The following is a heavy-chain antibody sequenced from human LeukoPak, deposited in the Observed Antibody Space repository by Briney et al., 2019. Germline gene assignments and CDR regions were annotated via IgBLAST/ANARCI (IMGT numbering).Heavy chain of an antibody. CDR2: IYSGGNT. CDR1: GFTVSSNY. CDR3: ARGGSNFYFYGMDV. Sequence: GGSLRLSCAASGFTVSSNYMSWVRQAPGKGLEWVSVIYSGGNTYYADSVKGRFTISRHNTKNTLYLQMSSLRAEDTAVYYCARGGSNFYFYGMDVWGQGTTVTVSS. J-gene: IGHJ6*02. D-gene: IGHD2-2*01. V-gene: IGHV3-53*04.